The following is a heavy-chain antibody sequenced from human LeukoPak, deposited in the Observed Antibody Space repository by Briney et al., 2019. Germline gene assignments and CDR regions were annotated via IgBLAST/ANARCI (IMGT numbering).Heavy chain of an antibody. CDR2: IYHSGNT. CDR1: GGTIISYY. D-gene: IGHD1-14*01. Sequence: SETLSVTCTVSGGTIISYYWSWIRQPLGTGLEWIGYIYHSGNTNYNPSLKSRVTIAVDTSKNQFSLRLSSVTAADTAMYYCARETPESLFDYWGQGIQVTVSS. CDR3: ARETPESLFDY. V-gene: IGHV4-59*01. J-gene: IGHJ4*02.